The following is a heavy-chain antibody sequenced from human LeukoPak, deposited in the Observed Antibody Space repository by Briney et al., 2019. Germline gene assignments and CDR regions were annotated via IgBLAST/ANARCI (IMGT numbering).Heavy chain of an antibody. V-gene: IGHV3-48*03. CDR3: ARGRALRGVDY. Sequence: HSGGSLRLSCAVSGFTFSSYEMNWVCQAPGKGLEWVSYISSSGTTTYFPDSVKGRFTISRDNAKNTLYLQMHSLRAEDTAIYYCARGRALRGVDYWGQGTLVTVSS. CDR2: ISSSGTTT. CDR1: GFTFSSYE. J-gene: IGHJ4*02.